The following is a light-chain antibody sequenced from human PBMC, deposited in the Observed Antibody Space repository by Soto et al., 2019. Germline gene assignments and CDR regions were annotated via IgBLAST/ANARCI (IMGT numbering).Light chain of an antibody. J-gene: IGLJ2*01. Sequence: QSVLTQPPSASGTPGQRVTISCSGSSSNIGSNTVNWYQQLPGTAPKLLIYSNNQRPSGVPDRFSGSKSGTSASLAISGLQSEDEPDYYCAAWDDSLNVFGGGTKLTVL. CDR2: SNN. CDR1: SSNIGSNT. CDR3: AAWDDSLNV. V-gene: IGLV1-44*01.